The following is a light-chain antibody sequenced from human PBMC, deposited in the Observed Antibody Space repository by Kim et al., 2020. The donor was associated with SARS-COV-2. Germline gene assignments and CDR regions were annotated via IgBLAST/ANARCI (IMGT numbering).Light chain of an antibody. V-gene: IGLV6-57*02. CDR3: QSYDGSIIL. J-gene: IGLJ3*02. Sequence: GKTVPITWPGDSGSSASNYVQWYQQRPGSVPTIVIYEDNRRPSGVPDRFSGSIDSSSNSASLTISGLKTEDEADYYCQSYDGSIILFGGGTQLTVL. CDR2: EDN. CDR1: SGSSASNY.